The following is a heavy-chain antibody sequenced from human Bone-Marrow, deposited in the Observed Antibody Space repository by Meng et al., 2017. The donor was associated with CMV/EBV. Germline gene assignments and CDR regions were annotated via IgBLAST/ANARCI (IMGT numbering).Heavy chain of an antibody. CDR3: AKDWGNYYDSVYYYYGMDV. CDR1: GFTFNNYE. V-gene: IGHV3-48*03. D-gene: IGHD3-22*01. CDR2: ISSSGSTI. Sequence: GESLKISCAASGFTFNNYEMNWVRQAPGKGLEWVSYISSSGSTIYYADSVKGRFTISRDNAKNSLYLQMNSLRAEDTAVYYCAKDWGNYYDSVYYYYGMDVWGQGTTVAVSS. J-gene: IGHJ6*01.